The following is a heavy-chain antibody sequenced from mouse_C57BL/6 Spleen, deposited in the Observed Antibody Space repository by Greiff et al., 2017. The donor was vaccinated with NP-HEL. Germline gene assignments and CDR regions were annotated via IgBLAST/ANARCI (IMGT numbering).Heavy chain of an antibody. CDR1: GYAFSSSW. CDR2: IYPGDGDT. V-gene: IGHV1-82*01. Sequence: QVQLQQSGPELVKPGASVKISCKASGYAFSSSWMNWVKQRPGKGLEWIGRIYPGDGDTNYNGKFKGKATLTADKSSSTAYMQLSSLTSEDSAVYFCARITTVPPFAYWGEGTLVTVSA. D-gene: IGHD1-1*01. CDR3: ARITTVPPFAY. J-gene: IGHJ3*01.